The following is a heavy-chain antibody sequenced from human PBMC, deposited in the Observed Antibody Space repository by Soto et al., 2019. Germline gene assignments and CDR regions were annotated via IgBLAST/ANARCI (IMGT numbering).Heavy chain of an antibody. CDR2: IYYSGST. Sequence: QLQLQESGPGLVKPSETLSLTCTVSGGSISSSSYYWGWIRQPPGKGLEWIGSIYYSGSTYYNPSLKSRVTLSVDTSKNQFSLKLSSVTAADTAVYYCAILGYCSGGSCYRDYWGQGTLVTVSS. CDR3: AILGYCSGGSCYRDY. CDR1: GGSISSSSYY. J-gene: IGHJ4*02. D-gene: IGHD2-15*01. V-gene: IGHV4-39*01.